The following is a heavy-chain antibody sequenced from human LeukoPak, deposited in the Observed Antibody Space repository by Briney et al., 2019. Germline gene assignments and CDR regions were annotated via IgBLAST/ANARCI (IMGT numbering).Heavy chain of an antibody. CDR2: ISGSGDNT. J-gene: IGHJ6*01. CDR3: AKMKGHPLPKYYMDV. V-gene: IGHV3-23*01. CDR1: GFTFSGFA. D-gene: IGHD1-26*01. Sequence: GGSLRLSCAASGFTFSGFAISWVRRTPGKGLEWVSGISGSGDNTLYADSVKGRFTISRDNSRNTLYLEMNSLRAEDTAIYYCAKMKGHPLPKYYMDVWGQGTTVTVSS.